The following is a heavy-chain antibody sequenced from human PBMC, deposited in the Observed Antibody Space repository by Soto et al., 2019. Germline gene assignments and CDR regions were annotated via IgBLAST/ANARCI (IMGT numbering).Heavy chain of an antibody. Sequence: PGGSLRLSCAASGFNFSSYAMSWVRQAPGKGLEWVSAISGSGGSTYYADSVKGRFTISRDNSKNTLYLQMNSLRAEDTAVYYCAKDIAAAVAESMDVWGKGTTVTVSS. D-gene: IGHD6-19*01. CDR1: GFNFSSYA. CDR3: AKDIAAAVAESMDV. V-gene: IGHV3-23*01. J-gene: IGHJ6*03. CDR2: ISGSGGST.